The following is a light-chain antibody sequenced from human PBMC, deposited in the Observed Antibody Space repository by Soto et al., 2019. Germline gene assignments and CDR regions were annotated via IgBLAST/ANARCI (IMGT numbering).Light chain of an antibody. V-gene: IGKV1-12*01. J-gene: IGKJ4*01. CDR2: AAS. CDR3: QQTSSFPLT. CDR1: QGLVSW. Sequence: DIQVTQSPSSVSASVGDRVTITCRASQGLVSWLAWYQQKPVKAPKLLIYAASSFQSGVPSRFSGSGSWTDFTLTFSSLQPEDFASYYCQQTSSFPLTFGGGTKVEIK.